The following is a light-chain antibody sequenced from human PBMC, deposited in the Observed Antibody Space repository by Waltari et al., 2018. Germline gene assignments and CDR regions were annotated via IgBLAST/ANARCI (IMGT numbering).Light chain of an antibody. CDR1: SSDVGAYDL. J-gene: IGLJ1*01. CDR2: DVS. V-gene: IGLV2-14*03. CDR3: SSYTGSSTHV. Sequence: QSALTQPASVSGSPGQSITISCTGTSSDVGAYDLVSWYQQHPGKAPKLMIYDVSKRPAGVSNLVSGSNSGNTASLTISGLQAEDEADYYCSSYTGSSTHVFGSGTKVTVL.